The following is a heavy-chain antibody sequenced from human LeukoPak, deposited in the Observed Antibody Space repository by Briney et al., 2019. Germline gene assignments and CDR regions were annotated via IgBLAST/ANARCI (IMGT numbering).Heavy chain of an antibody. D-gene: IGHD3-10*01. CDR3: AKEMGRWYGSGGFDY. J-gene: IGHJ4*02. CDR1: GFTFSSYG. CDR2: ISYDGSNK. Sequence: GRSLRLSCAASGFTFSSYGMHWVRQAPGKGLEWVAVISYDGSNKYYADSVKGRFTISRDNSKNTLYLQMNSLRAEDTAVYYCAKEMGRWYGSGGFDYWGQGTLVTVSS. V-gene: IGHV3-30*18.